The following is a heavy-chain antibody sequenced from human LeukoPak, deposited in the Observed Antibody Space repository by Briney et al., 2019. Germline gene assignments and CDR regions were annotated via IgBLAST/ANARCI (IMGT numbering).Heavy chain of an antibody. CDR3: AKAWAAAGTFAS. D-gene: IGHD6-13*01. CDR2: IIGSGGDT. Sequence: SLRLSCAASGFTFSSYAMSWVRQAPGKGLEWVSTIIGSGGDTYYADSVKGRFAISRDTSKNTLYLQMKSLRAEDTAVYYCAKAWAAAGTFASWGQGTLVTVSS. CDR1: GFTFSSYA. J-gene: IGHJ4*02. V-gene: IGHV3-23*01.